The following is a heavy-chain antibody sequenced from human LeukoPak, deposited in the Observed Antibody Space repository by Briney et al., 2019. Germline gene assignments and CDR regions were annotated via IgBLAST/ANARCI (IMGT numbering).Heavy chain of an antibody. Sequence: SETLSLTCTVSGYSISSGYYWGWIRQPPGKGLEWIGSIYHSGSTYYNPSLKSRVTISVDTSKNQFSLKLSSVTAADTAVYYCARESIAAAGVVWFDPWGQGTLVTVSS. V-gene: IGHV4-38-2*02. D-gene: IGHD6-13*01. J-gene: IGHJ5*02. CDR3: ARESIAAAGVVWFDP. CDR1: GYSISSGYY. CDR2: IYHSGST.